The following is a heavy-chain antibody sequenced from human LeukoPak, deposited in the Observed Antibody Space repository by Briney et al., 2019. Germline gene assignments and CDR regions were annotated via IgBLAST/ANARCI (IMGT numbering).Heavy chain of an antibody. V-gene: IGHV3-74*01. D-gene: IGHD3-9*01. CDR1: GFTFDDYG. Sequence: GGSLRLSCAASGFTFDDYGMSWVRQVPGKGLVWVSRTNSDESTTTYADSVKGRFTISRDNAKNTLYLQMNSLRAEDTAVYYCARGNTLRYYDYWGQGTLVTVSS. J-gene: IGHJ4*02. CDR2: TNSDESTT. CDR3: ARGNTLRYYDY.